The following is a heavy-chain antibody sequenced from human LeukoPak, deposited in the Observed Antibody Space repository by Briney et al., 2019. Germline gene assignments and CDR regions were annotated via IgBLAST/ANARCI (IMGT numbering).Heavy chain of an antibody. CDR3: ARGVYSGSYYRFD. CDR2: IDKEGSAA. J-gene: IGHJ4*02. CDR1: GFIFTNYW. V-gene: IGHV3-74*01. D-gene: IGHD1-26*01. Sequence: GGSLRLSCVSSGFIFTNYWMHWVRQVPGKGPVWVGRIDKEGSAASYAESVKGRFTISRDNVKSTVYLQMNSLTAEDTAVYHCARGVYSGSYYRFDWGQGTLVTVPS.